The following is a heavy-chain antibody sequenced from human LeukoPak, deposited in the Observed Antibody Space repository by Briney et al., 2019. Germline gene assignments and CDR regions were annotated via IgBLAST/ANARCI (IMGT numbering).Heavy chain of an antibody. V-gene: IGHV1-2*02. CDR1: GYTFTGYY. Sequence: GASVKVSCKASGYTFTGYYMHWVRQAPGQGLEWMGWINPNSGGTNYAQKFQGRVTMTRDTSISTAYMELSRLRSDDTAVYYCARLWFGEFYNWFDPWGQGTLVTVSS. J-gene: IGHJ5*02. D-gene: IGHD3-10*01. CDR3: ARLWFGEFYNWFDP. CDR2: INPNSGGT.